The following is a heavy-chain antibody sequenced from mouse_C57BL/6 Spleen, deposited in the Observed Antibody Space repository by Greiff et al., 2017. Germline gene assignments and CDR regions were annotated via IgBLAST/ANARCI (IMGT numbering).Heavy chain of an antibody. CDR1: GYTFTSYW. CDR3: ARSDYYYGSSPYFDY. D-gene: IGHD1-1*01. J-gene: IGHJ2*01. V-gene: IGHV1-52*01. Sequence: QVQLQQPGAELVRPGSSVKLSCKASGYTFTSYWMHWVKQRPIQGLEWIGNIDPSDSETHYNQKFKDKATLTADKSSSTAYMQLSSLTSEDSAVYYCARSDYYYGSSPYFDYWGQGTTLTVSS. CDR2: IDPSDSET.